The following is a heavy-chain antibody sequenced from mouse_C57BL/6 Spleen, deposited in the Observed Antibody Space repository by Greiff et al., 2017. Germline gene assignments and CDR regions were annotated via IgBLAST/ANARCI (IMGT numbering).Heavy chain of an antibody. CDR3: ARVGYYGSSLYAMDY. CDR1: GYAFSSYW. D-gene: IGHD1-1*01. V-gene: IGHV1-80*01. CDR2: IYPGDGDT. Sequence: VHLVESGAELVKPGASVKISCKASGYAFSSYWMNWVKQRPGKGLEWIGQIYPGDGDTNYNGKFKGKATLTADKSSSTAYMQLSSLTSEDSAVYFCARVGYYGSSLYAMDYWGQGTSVTVSS. J-gene: IGHJ4*01.